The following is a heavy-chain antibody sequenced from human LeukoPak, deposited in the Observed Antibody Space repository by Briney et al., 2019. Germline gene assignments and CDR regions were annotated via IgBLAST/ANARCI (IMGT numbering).Heavy chain of an antibody. D-gene: IGHD3-3*01. CDR3: ARGNDFGSGYSFEY. V-gene: IGHV4-61*08. J-gene: IGHJ4*02. Sequence: SETLSLTCTVSGGSISSGGYYWSWLRQPPGKGLEWIGYIYYSGSTNYNPSLKSRVTISLDTSKNQFSLKLTSVTAADTAVYYCARGNDFGSGYSFEYWGQGALVSVSS. CDR1: GGSISSGGYY. CDR2: IYYSGST.